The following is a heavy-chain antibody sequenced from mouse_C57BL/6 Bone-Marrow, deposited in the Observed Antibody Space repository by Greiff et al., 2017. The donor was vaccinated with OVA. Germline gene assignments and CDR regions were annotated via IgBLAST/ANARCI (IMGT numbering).Heavy chain of an antibody. J-gene: IGHJ3*01. CDR3: AREDDGYYAWFAY. CDR1: GYTFTSYW. CDR2: IDPSDSYT. V-gene: IGHV1-50*01. D-gene: IGHD2-3*01. Sequence: VQLKESGAELVKPGASVKLSCKASGYTFTSYWMQWVKQRPGQGLEWIGEIDPSDSYTNYNQKFKGKATLTVDTSSSTAYMQLSSLTSEDSAVYYCAREDDGYYAWFAYWGQGTLVTVSA.